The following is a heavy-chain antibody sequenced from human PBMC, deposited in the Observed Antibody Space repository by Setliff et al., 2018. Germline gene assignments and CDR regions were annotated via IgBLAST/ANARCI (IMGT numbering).Heavy chain of an antibody. Sequence: PGGSLRLSCGASGFTVSSFSMHWVRQAPVKGLDWVATISDDGSNEFYADSVRGRFTISRDNSKNTVYLQMNNLRPEDTAVYYCAKELIEVMMTGLEFWGQGTMVTVSS. V-gene: IGHV3-30*18. CDR3: AKELIEVMMTGLEF. J-gene: IGHJ4*02. CDR1: GFTVSSFS. D-gene: IGHD3-22*01. CDR2: ISDDGSNE.